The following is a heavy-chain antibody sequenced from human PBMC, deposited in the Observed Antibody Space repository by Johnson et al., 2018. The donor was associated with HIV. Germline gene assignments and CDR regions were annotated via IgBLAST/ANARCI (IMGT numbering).Heavy chain of an antibody. J-gene: IGHJ3*02. CDR3: ARATGSWMDAFDI. Sequence: VLLLESGGGVVQPGRSLRLSCAASGFTFSSYAMHWVRQAPGKGLEWVAVISYDGSNKYYADSVKGRFTISRDNSKNTLYLQMNSLRAEDTAVYYCARATGSWMDAFDIWGQGTMVTVSS. V-gene: IGHV3-30*04. CDR1: GFTFSSYA. D-gene: IGHD2-2*03. CDR2: ISYDGSNK.